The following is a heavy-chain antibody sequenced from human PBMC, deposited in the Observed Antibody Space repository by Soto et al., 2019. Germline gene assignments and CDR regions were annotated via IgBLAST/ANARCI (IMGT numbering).Heavy chain of an antibody. CDR3: AKDLVEGCWFVGNIMDV. J-gene: IGHJ6*01. V-gene: IGHV3-23*01. Sequence: GSLRLSCAASGFSGFTFRGYGMSWVRQAPGKGLEWVSGISGGGGSSYYADSVKGRFTISRDNSKHTLELQMNNLRAGDTAEYYFAKDLVEGCWFVGNIMDVWGQGTIDIVSS. CDR2: ISGGGGSS. CDR1: GFSGFTFRGYG. D-gene: IGHD3-10*01.